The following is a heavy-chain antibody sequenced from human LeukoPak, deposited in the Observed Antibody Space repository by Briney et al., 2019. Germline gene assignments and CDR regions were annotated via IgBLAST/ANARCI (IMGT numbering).Heavy chain of an antibody. CDR1: GDSISSNHYY. D-gene: IGHD3-10*01. Sequence: PSETLSLTCTVSGDSISSNHYYWGWGRQPQGKGREWIVSGTTYYNPSLKSRVTISVDTSKNQFSLKLSSVTAADTAVYYCARTGGYMVRGVQNWFDPWGQGTLVTVSS. CDR3: ARTGGYMVRGVQNWFDP. J-gene: IGHJ5*02. CDR2: GTT. V-gene: IGHV4-39*01.